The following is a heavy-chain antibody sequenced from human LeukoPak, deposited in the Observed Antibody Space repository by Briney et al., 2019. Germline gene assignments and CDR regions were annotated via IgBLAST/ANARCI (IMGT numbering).Heavy chain of an antibody. J-gene: IGHJ4*02. Sequence: GRFLRLSCAASGFTFSSYAMHWVRQAPGKGLEWVAVISYDGSNKYYADSVKGRFTISRDNSKNTLYLQMNSLRAEDTAVYYCARDTVSSSWYYFDYWGQGTLVTVSS. CDR2: ISYDGSNK. V-gene: IGHV3-30*04. D-gene: IGHD6-13*01. CDR3: ARDTVSSSWYYFDY. CDR1: GFTFSSYA.